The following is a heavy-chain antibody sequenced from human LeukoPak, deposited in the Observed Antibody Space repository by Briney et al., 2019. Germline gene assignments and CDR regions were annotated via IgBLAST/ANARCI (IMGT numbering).Heavy chain of an antibody. J-gene: IGHJ4*02. CDR3: AREGGGYYDFWSGYAFSDY. Sequence: ASVKVSCKASGYTFTGYYMHWVRQAPGQGLEWMGWIDPNSGGTNYAQKFQGRVTMTRDTSISTAYMELTRLRSDDTAVYYCAREGGGYYDFWSGYAFSDYWGQGTLVTVSS. CDR1: GYTFTGYY. CDR2: IDPNSGGT. V-gene: IGHV1-2*02. D-gene: IGHD3-3*01.